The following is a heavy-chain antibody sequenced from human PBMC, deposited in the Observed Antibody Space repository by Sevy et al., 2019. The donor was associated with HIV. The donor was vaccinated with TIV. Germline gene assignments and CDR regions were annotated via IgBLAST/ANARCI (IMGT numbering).Heavy chain of an antibody. CDR1: GFTFSDDY. CDR3: ARDPTYYDFWSGYYTGWFDP. D-gene: IGHD3-3*01. Sequence: GGSLRLSCAASGFTFSDDYMSWVRQAPGKGLEWVSYISSSGSTIYYADSVKGRFTISRDNAKNSLYLQMNSLRAEDTAVYYCARDPTYYDFWSGYYTGWFDPWGQGTLVTVSS. CDR2: ISSSGSTI. V-gene: IGHV3-11*01. J-gene: IGHJ5*02.